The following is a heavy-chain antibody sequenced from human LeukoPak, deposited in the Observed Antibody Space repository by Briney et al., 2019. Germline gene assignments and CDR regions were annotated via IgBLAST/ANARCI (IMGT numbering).Heavy chain of an antibody. CDR2: INHSGST. CDR3: ARDQGYYGSGSEKGFFRFDP. J-gene: IGHJ5*02. V-gene: IGHV4-34*01. Sequence: SETLSLTCAVYGGSFSGYYWSWIRQPPGKGLEWIGEINHSGSTNYNPSLKSRVTISVDTSKNQFSLKLSSVTAADTAVYYCARDQGYYGSGSEKGFFRFDPWGQGTLVTVSS. CDR1: GGSFSGYY. D-gene: IGHD3-10*01.